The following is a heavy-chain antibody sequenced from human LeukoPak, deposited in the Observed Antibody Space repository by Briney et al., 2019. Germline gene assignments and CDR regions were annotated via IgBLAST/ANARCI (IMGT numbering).Heavy chain of an antibody. D-gene: IGHD1-26*01. J-gene: IGHJ6*02. CDR1: GFTFSSYG. Sequence: GGSLRLSCAASGFTFSSYGMHWVRQAPGKGLEWVAVIWYDGSNKYYADSVKGRFTISRDNSKNTLYLQMNSLRAKDTAVYYCARDREVGATYYYYGMDVWGQGTTVTVSS. CDR3: ARDREVGATYYYYGMDV. CDR2: IWYDGSNK. V-gene: IGHV3-33*01.